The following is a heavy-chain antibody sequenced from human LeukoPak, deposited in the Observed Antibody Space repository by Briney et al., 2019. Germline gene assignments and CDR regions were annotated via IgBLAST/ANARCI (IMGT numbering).Heavy chain of an antibody. J-gene: IGHJ4*02. D-gene: IGHD3-22*01. Sequence: ASVKVSCKASGGTFSSYAISWVRQAPGQGLEWMGGIIPIFGTANYAQKFQGRVTITTDESTSTAYMELSSLRSEDTAVYYCAIVYYDSSGYLPYWGQGTLVTVSS. CDR1: GGTFSSYA. CDR3: AIVYYDSSGYLPY. V-gene: IGHV1-69*05. CDR2: IIPIFGTA.